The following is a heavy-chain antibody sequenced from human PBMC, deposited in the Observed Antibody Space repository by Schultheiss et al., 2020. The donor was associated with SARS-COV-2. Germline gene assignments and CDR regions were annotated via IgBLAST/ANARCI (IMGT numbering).Heavy chain of an antibody. Sequence: GGSLRLSCAASGFTFSSYWMSWVRQAPGKGLEWVSYISSSGSTIYYADSVKGRFTISRDNAKNSLYLQMNSLRAEDTAVYYCARASMVRGVVAYYFDYWGQGTLVTVSS. V-gene: IGHV3-48*04. CDR1: GFTFSSYW. J-gene: IGHJ4*02. CDR2: ISSSGSTI. CDR3: ARASMVRGVVAYYFDY. D-gene: IGHD3-10*01.